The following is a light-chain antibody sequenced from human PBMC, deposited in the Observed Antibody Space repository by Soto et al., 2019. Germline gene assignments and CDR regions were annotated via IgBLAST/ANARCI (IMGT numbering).Light chain of an antibody. CDR3: ASYTPRPTYV. V-gene: IGLV2-14*03. Sequence: QSTLTQPAAASDSPGHSITISCTGTSSDGGVANFVSWYQQHPGKPPKLIIYDVANRPPGVSNRFSGSKSGSTASLIISRLQTEDAADYYCASYTPRPTYVFGTGTKVTV. CDR1: SSDGGVANF. CDR2: DVA. J-gene: IGLJ1*01.